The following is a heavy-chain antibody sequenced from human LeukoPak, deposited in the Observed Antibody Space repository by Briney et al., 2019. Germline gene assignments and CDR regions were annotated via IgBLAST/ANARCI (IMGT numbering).Heavy chain of an antibody. Sequence: GGSLRLSCAASGFTFSSYSMNWVRQAPGKGLEWVSSISSRSSYIYYADSVRGRFTISRDDAKNSLYLQMDSLRAEDAAVYYCATIGDRRSGELYRIDYWGQGTLVTVSS. D-gene: IGHD1-26*01. V-gene: IGHV3-21*01. J-gene: IGHJ4*02. CDR1: GFTFSSYS. CDR3: ATIGDRRSGELYRIDY. CDR2: ISSRSSYI.